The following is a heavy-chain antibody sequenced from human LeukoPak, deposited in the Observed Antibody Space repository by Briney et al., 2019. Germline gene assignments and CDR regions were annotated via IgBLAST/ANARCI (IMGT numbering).Heavy chain of an antibody. CDR1: GFTFSSYS. J-gene: IGHJ4*02. CDR3: AREGIAAAGTRRFDY. V-gene: IGHV3-48*01. D-gene: IGHD6-13*01. Sequence: GGSLRLSCAASGFTFSSYSMNWVRQAPGKGLEWVSYISSSSSTIYYADSVKGRFTIPRDNAKNSLYLQMNSLRAEDTAVYYCAREGIAAAGTRRFDYWGQGTLVTVSS. CDR2: ISSSSSTI.